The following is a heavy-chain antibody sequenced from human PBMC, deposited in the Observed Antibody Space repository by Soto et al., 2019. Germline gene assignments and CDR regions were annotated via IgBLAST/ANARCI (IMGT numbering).Heavy chain of an antibody. CDR1: GFVFSTYG. Sequence: QVQLVESGGGVVQPGRSLRLSCAASGFVFSTYGIHWVRQAPGKGLEWVAVIWYDGSNKYYADSVRGRFTISRDNSKNTMLLQLNSLRAEDTAVYYCARAVGPFDYWGQGSLVTVSS. CDR3: ARAVGPFDY. V-gene: IGHV3-33*01. J-gene: IGHJ4*02. D-gene: IGHD1-26*01. CDR2: IWYDGSNK.